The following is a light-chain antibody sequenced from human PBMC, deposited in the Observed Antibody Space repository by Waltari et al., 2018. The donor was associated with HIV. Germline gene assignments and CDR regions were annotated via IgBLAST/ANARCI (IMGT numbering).Light chain of an antibody. CDR2: DVK. CDR1: RSDIGDSYY. Sequence: QSALTQPASLSGSPGQSTTIPRSGFRSDIGDSYYVSWYQQYQGKVPKLIIYDVKYRPSGVSNRFSGSKSDSAAFLNISGLQTEDEAVYHCCSYTSGSTHVFGTGTEVTVL. J-gene: IGLJ1*01. CDR3: CSYTSGSTHV. V-gene: IGLV2-14*03.